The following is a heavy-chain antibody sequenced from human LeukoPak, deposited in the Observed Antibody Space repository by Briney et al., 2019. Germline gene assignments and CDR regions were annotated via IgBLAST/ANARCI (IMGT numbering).Heavy chain of an antibody. J-gene: IGHJ4*02. CDR3: ATAPYGDYSFDY. CDR1: GFTFSSYA. Sequence: GGSLRPSCAASGFTFSSYAMSWVRQAPGKGLEWVSAISGSGGSTYYADSVKGRFTISRDNSKNTLYLQMNSLRAEDTAVYYCATAPYGDYSFDYWGQGTLVTVSS. V-gene: IGHV3-23*01. D-gene: IGHD2-21*02. CDR2: ISGSGGST.